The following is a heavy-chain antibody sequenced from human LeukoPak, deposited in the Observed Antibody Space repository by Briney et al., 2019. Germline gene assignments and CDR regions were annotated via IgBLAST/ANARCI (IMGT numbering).Heavy chain of an antibody. V-gene: IGHV4-34*01. CDR1: GESFSDYY. D-gene: IGHD1-1*01. J-gene: IGHJ5*02. Sequence: PSETLSLTCAVYGESFSDYYWSWIRQPPEKGLEWIGQISHDGNTNYNPSLKSRVTLSTDTSKNQFSLRLTSVTAADTAIYYCARRRDWNDVLDPRGQGTPVTVSS. CDR3: ARRRDWNDVLDP. CDR2: ISHDGNT.